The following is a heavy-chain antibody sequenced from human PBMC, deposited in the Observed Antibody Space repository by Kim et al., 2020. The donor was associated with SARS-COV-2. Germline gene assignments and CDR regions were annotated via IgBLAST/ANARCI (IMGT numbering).Heavy chain of an antibody. D-gene: IGHD5-18*01. V-gene: IGHV3-73*01. CDR1: GFTFSGSA. J-gene: IGHJ4*02. CDR3: TRLTERGYSYGDFDY. Sequence: GGSLRLSCAASGFTFSGSAMHWVRQASGKGLEWVGRIRSKANSYATAYAASVKGRFTISRDDSKNTAYLQMNSLKTEDTAVYYCTRLTERGYSYGDFDYWGQGTLVTVSS. CDR2: IRSKANSYAT.